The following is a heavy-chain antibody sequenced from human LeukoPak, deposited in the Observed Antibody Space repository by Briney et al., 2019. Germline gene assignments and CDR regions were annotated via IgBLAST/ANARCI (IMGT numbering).Heavy chain of an antibody. D-gene: IGHD1-26*01. J-gene: IGHJ6*03. CDR2: IILRFGTV. Sequence: SVKVSCKASGGTFNNYTISWVRQAPGQGPEWMGGIILRFGTVNYAQKFQGRVTITADESTNTAYMEMSSLKSEDTAIYYCARGKPASGSFYKDQYHYMDVWGKGTAVTISS. V-gene: IGHV1-69*13. CDR1: GGTFNNYT. CDR3: ARGKPASGSFYKDQYHYMDV.